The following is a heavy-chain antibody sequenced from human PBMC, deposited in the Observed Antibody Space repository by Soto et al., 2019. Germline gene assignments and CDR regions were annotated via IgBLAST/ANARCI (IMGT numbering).Heavy chain of an antibody. CDR2: ISGSGGST. D-gene: IGHD4-17*01. J-gene: IGHJ4*02. CDR1: GFTFSSYA. Sequence: GGSLRLSCAASGFTFSSYAMSWVRQAPGKGLEWVSAISGSGGSTYYADSVKGRFTISRDNSKNTLYLQMNSLRAEDTAVYYCTKELPGMITVTTPSRDYWGQGTLVTVSS. CDR3: TKELPGMITVTTPSRDY. V-gene: IGHV3-23*01.